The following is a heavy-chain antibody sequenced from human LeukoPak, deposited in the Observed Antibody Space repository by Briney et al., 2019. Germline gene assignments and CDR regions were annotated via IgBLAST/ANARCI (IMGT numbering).Heavy chain of an antibody. V-gene: IGHV4-31*03. J-gene: IGHJ4*02. Sequence: PSETLSLACTVSGGSISSGGYYWSGIRQHPGKGLEWFGYIYYSGSTYYNPSLKSRVTISVDTSKNQFSLKLSSVTAADTAVYYCAGSFTYDILTGVPFDYWGQATLVTVSS. CDR2: IYYSGST. CDR3: AGSFTYDILTGVPFDY. CDR1: GGSISSGGYY. D-gene: IGHD3-9*01.